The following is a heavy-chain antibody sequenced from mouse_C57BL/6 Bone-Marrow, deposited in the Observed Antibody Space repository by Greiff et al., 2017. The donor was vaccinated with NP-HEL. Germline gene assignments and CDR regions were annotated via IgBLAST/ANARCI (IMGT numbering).Heavy chain of an antibody. CDR1: GYTFTGYW. D-gene: IGHD2-10*01. Sequence: QVQLQQSGAELMKPGASVKLSCKATGYTFTGYWIEWVKQRPGHGLEWIGEILPGSGSTNYNDKFKGKATFTADTSSNTAYMQLSSLTTEDSAIYYSARCLPVYFDYWGQGTTLTVSS. CDR3: ARCLPVYFDY. CDR2: ILPGSGST. J-gene: IGHJ2*01. V-gene: IGHV1-9*01.